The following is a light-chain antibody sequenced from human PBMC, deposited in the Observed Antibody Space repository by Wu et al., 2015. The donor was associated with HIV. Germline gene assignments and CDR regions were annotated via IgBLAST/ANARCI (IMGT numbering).Light chain of an antibody. Sequence: IQMTQSPSSLSASVGDRVTIACRASQTISTYLNWYQQNQGKAPKLLIYAASSLQSGVPSRFRGSGSGTNFTLTITNLQREDFATYYCQQSFSTPLYTFGQGTKLEIK. CDR2: AAS. CDR3: QQSFSTPLYT. J-gene: IGKJ2*01. CDR1: QTISTY. V-gene: IGKV1-39*01.